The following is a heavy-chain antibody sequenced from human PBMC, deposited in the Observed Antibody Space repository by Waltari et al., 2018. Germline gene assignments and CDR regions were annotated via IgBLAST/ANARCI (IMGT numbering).Heavy chain of an antibody. V-gene: IGHV4-34*01. CDR2: INHSGST. D-gene: IGHD3-10*01. J-gene: IGHJ4*02. CDR1: GGSFSGYY. CDR3: ARHTRLWFGELLDY. Sequence: QVQLQQWGAGLLKPSETLSLTCAVYGGSFSGYYWSWIRQPPGKGLEWIGEINHSGSTNYNPSLKSRVTISVDTSKNQFSLKLSSVTAADTAVYYCARHTRLWFGELLDYWGQGTLVTVSS.